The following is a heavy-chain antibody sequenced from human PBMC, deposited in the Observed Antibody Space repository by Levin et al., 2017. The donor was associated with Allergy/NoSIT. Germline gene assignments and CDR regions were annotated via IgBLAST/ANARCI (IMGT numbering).Heavy chain of an antibody. CDR3: ATSSEAVATKYIRGPTDFDY. Sequence: GESLKISCAASGFTFSSYAMSWVRQAPGKGLEWVSAISGSGGSTYYADSVKGRFTISRDNSKNTLYLQMNSLRAEDTAVYYCATSSEAVATKYIRGPTDFDYWGQGTLVTVSS. J-gene: IGHJ4*02. CDR2: ISGSGGST. CDR1: GFTFSSYA. D-gene: IGHD6-19*01. V-gene: IGHV3-23*01.